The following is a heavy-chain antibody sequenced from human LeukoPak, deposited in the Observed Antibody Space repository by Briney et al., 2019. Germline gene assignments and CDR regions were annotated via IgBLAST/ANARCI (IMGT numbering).Heavy chain of an antibody. CDR3: AKDDYDSSGYLFDY. CDR2: ISGSGGST. J-gene: IGHJ4*02. Sequence: GGSLRLSCAASGFTFSSYAMSGVRQAPGKGLEWVSAISGSGGSTYYADSVKGRFTISRDNSKNTLYLQMNSLRAEDTAVYYCAKDDYDSSGYLFDYWGQGTLVTVSS. D-gene: IGHD3-22*01. V-gene: IGHV3-23*01. CDR1: GFTFSSYA.